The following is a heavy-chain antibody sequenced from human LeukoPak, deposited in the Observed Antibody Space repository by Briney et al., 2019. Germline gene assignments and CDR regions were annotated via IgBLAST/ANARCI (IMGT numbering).Heavy chain of an antibody. J-gene: IGHJ4*02. V-gene: IGHV4-59*01. CDR2: IYYSGST. CDR1: GGSISSYY. CDR3: ARDRGSSGWYRDFDY. Sequence: SETLSLTCTVSGGSISSYYWSWIRQPPGKGLEWIGYIYYSGSTNYNPSLKSRVTISVDTSKNQFSLKLSSVTAADTAVYYCARDRGSSGWYRDFDYWGQGTQVTVSS. D-gene: IGHD6-19*01.